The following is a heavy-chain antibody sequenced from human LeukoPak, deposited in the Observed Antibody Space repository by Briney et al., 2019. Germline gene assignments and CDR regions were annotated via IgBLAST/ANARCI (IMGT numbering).Heavy chain of an antibody. CDR2: IYYSGST. Sequence: SETLSLTCTVSGGSISSGGYSWSWIRQHPGKGLEWFGYIYYSGSTYYNPSLKSRVTISVDTSKNQFSLKLSSVTAADTAVYYCARGGRRVVVPAATNSDYWGQGTLVTVSS. CDR3: ARGGRRVVVPAATNSDY. J-gene: IGHJ4*02. D-gene: IGHD2-2*01. V-gene: IGHV4-31*03. CDR1: GGSISSGGYS.